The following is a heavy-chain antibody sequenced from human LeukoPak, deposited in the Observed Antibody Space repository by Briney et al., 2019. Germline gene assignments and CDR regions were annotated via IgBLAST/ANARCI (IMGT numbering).Heavy chain of an antibody. V-gene: IGHV3-48*03. Sequence: GGSLRLSCAASGLTFSSFEINWVRQAPGKGLEGVSYISSTGKTIYYAESVKGRFTLPRDNAKNSLYMEMNSLRAEDTAVYYCARERIFGDYLDFWGQGTLVTVSS. CDR3: ARERIFGDYLDF. J-gene: IGHJ4*02. D-gene: IGHD3-10*02. CDR2: ISSTGKTI. CDR1: GLTFSSFE.